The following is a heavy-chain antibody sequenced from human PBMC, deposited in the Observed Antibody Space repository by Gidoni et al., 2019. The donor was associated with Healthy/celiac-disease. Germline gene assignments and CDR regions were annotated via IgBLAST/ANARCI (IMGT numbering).Heavy chain of an antibody. CDR3: ARGMDSSSSDWRV. D-gene: IGHD6-6*01. J-gene: IGHJ6*02. V-gene: IGHV5-51*03. CDR2: IYPGDSDT. Sequence: EVQLVQSGAEVKKPGESLKIPCRGSGYSFTSYWIGWVRQMPGKGLEWMGIIYPGDSDTRSSPSFQGQVTISADKSISTAYLQWSSLKASDTAMYYCARGMDSSSSDWRVWGQGTTVTVSS. CDR1: GYSFTSYW.